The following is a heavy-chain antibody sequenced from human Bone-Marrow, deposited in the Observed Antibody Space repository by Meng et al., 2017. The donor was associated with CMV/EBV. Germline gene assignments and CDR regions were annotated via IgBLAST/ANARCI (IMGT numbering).Heavy chain of an antibody. Sequence: SETLSLTCAVYGGSFSGYYWSWIRQPSGKGLEWIGEINHSGSTNYNPSLKSRVTISVDTSKNQFSLKLSSVTAADTAVYYCARVNGYCSGGSCYYYYYGMDVWGQGTTVTVSS. CDR1: GGSFSGYY. CDR3: ARVNGYCSGGSCYYYYYGMDV. CDR2: INHSGST. J-gene: IGHJ6*02. V-gene: IGHV4-34*01. D-gene: IGHD2-15*01.